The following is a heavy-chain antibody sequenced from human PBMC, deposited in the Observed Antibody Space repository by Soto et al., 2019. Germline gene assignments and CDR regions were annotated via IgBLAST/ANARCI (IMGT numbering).Heavy chain of an antibody. J-gene: IGHJ4*02. CDR3: ASARLDYGDYGCYDY. V-gene: IGHV3-66*01. Sequence: EVQLVESGGGLVQPGGSLRLSCAASGFTVSSNYISWVRQAPGKGLEWVSVIYSGGSTYYADSVKGRFTISRDNSKNTLYLQMTSLRAGDTAVYNCASARLDYGDYGCYDYCRQGTLVTVSS. CDR1: GFTVSSNY. CDR2: IYSGGST. D-gene: IGHD4-17*01.